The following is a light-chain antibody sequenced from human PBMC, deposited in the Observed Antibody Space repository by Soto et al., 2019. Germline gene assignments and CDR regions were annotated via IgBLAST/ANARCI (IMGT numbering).Light chain of an antibody. CDR1: ESVISSY. J-gene: IGKJ2*01. V-gene: IGKV3-20*01. CDR2: GSS. Sequence: EIVLTQSPGTLSLSPGERATLSWRASESVISSYLAWYQQKPGQAPRLLIYGSSTRATGIPDRFSGSGSGTDFTLSISRLQPEDFARYYCEQYGNSIYTFGQGTKLEIE. CDR3: EQYGNSIYT.